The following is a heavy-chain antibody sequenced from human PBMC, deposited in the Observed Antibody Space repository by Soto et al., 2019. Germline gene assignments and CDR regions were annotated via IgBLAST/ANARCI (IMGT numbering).Heavy chain of an antibody. CDR1: GGSISSDSFY. J-gene: IGHJ6*02. CDR2: IYYSGDT. Sequence: SETLSLTCTVSGGSISSDSFYWAWIRQPPGKGLEWIGIIYYSGDTYYNPSLAGRLTMSVDTSNQFSLTLRSVTAADTALYYCARNQPQRYCSGGTCRPAYGMDVWCQGTTVTGS. V-gene: IGHV4-39*01. D-gene: IGHD2-15*01. CDR3: ARNQPQRYCSGGTCRPAYGMDV.